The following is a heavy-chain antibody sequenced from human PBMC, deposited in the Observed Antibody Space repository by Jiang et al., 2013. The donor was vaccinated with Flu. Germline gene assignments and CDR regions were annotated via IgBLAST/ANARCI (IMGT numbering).Heavy chain of an antibody. J-gene: IGHJ6*02. CDR1: GYIFTSYP. CDR2: INPMTGNP. CDR3: ARDSPPQFGTYFFGMDV. V-gene: IGHV7-4-1*02. D-gene: IGHD3-10*01. Sequence: QSGSELKPPGASVKVSCKASGYIFTSYPLNWVRQAPGQGLEWVGGINPMTGNPTYAQAFTGRFVLSLDTSVNTAFLQISSLQAEDTAIYYCARDSPPQFGTYFFGMDVWGQGTTVTVSS.